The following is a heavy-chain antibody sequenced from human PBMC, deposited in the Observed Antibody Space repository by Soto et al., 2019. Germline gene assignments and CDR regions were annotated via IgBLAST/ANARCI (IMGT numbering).Heavy chain of an antibody. CDR3: TGLWFGEIYNY. V-gene: IGHV3-15*07. CDR1: GFSFKNAW. Sequence: DAELVESGGGLVKPGGSLILSCAASGFSFKNAWMNWVRQAPGKGLEWVGRIKNKNDGGTTDYAAFVQGRFTISRDAPENTLYLHMTGLKTEDTAVYFCTGLWFGEIYNYWGQGSLVTVSS. CDR2: IKNKNDGGTT. D-gene: IGHD3-10*01. J-gene: IGHJ4*01.